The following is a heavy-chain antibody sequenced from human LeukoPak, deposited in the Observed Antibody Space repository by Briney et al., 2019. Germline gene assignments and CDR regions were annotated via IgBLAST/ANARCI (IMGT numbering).Heavy chain of an antibody. CDR3: ARGRGTIYMFDY. Sequence: PGGSLRLSCAASGFTFNRYWMHWVRQVPGKGLVWVSRINSDGSSTTYADSVEGRFTISRDNARNTLYLQMNILRAEDTAVYYCARGRGTIYMFDYWGQGTLVTVSS. J-gene: IGHJ4*02. V-gene: IGHV3-74*01. D-gene: IGHD2/OR15-2a*01. CDR2: INSDGSST. CDR1: GFTFNRYW.